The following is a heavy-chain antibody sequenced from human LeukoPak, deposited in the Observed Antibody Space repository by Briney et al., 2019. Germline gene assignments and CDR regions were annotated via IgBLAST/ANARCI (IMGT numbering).Heavy chain of an antibody. CDR2: IKSDESDK. CDR1: GFTFSNYG. J-gene: IGHJ4*02. D-gene: IGHD3-16*02. V-gene: IGHV3-30*02. CDR3: TKGISTEDYRFFF. Sequence: SEGSLRLSCTTSGFTFSNYGIHWVRQAPGKGLEWVSFIKSDESDKHYADSVKGRFTISRDNSKNTLYLQMNSLRPEDTAVYYCTKGISTEDYRFFFWGQGALVTVSS.